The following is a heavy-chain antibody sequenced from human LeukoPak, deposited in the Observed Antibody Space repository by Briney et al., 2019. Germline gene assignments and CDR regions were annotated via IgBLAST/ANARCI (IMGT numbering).Heavy chain of an antibody. J-gene: IGHJ3*02. D-gene: IGHD6-6*01. CDR3: ARNGGLVEQGAFDI. CDR2: IYYSGST. V-gene: IGHV4-59*01. CDR1: GGSISSYY. Sequence: KPSETLSLTCTVSGGSISSYYWSWIRQPPGKGLEWIGYIYYSGSTNYNPSLKSRVTISVDTSKNQFSLKLSSVTAADTAMYYCARNGGLVEQGAFDIWGQGTMVTVSS.